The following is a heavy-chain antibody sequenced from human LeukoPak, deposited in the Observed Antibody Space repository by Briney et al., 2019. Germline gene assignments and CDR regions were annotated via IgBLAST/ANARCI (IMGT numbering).Heavy chain of an antibody. CDR1: GFSFSSGGVG. D-gene: IGHD2-15*01. CDR2: IYENDEK. CDR3: AHRHRGVASDI. Sequence: ESGPTLVNPTQTLTLTCTFSGFSFSSGGVGVGWIRQPPGGALEWLGVIYENDEKLYSSSLQNRLSITKDTSENQVVLTMANMDPVDTATYYGAHRHRGVASDIWGQGTMVTVSS. J-gene: IGHJ3*02. V-gene: IGHV2-5*01.